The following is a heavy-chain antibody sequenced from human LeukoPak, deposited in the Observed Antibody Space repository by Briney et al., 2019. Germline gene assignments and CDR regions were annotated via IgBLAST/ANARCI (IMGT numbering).Heavy chain of an antibody. CDR1: GFTFDDYG. J-gene: IGHJ4*02. Sequence: PGGSLRLSCAASGFTFDDYGMSWVRQAPGKGLEWVSGINWNGGSTGYADSVKGRFTISRDNAKNSLYLQMNSLRAEDTALYYCARGQWELLVGANDYWGQGTLVTVSS. CDR2: INWNGGST. V-gene: IGHV3-20*04. CDR3: ARGQWELLVGANDY. D-gene: IGHD1-26*01.